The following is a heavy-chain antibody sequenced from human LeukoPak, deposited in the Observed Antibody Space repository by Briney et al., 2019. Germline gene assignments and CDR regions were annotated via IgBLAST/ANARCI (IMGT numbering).Heavy chain of an antibody. CDR1: GYTFTSYD. CDR2: MNPNSGNT. D-gene: IGHD3-3*01. CDR3: ARALTWTYYDFWSGYKNWFDP. V-gene: IGHV1-8*01. Sequence: ASVKVSCKASGYTFTSYDINWVRQATGQGLEWMGWMNPNSGNTGYAQKFQGRVTMTRNTSISTAYMELSSLRSEDTAVYYCARALTWTYYDFWSGYKNWFDPWGQGTLVTVSS. J-gene: IGHJ5*02.